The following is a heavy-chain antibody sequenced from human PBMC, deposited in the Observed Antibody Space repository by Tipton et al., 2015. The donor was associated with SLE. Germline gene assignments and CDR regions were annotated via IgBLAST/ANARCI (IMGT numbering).Heavy chain of an antibody. CDR3: AFGYSSSWPLDY. CDR1: GGSISSSSYY. V-gene: IGHV4-39*07. CDR2: IYYSGST. J-gene: IGHJ4*02. D-gene: IGHD6-13*01. Sequence: TLSLTCTVSGGSISSSSYYWGWIRQPPGKGLEWIGSIYYSGSTYYNPSLKSRVTISVDTSKNQFSLKLSSVTAADTAAYYCAFGYSSSWPLDYWGQGTLVTVSS.